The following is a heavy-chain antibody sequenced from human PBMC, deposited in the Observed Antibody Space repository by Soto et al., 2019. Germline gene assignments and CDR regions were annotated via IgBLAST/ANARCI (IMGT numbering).Heavy chain of an antibody. CDR1: GFSLSTSGVG. V-gene: IGHV2-5*02. D-gene: IGHD3-3*01. J-gene: IGHJ6*02. CDR2: IYWDDDK. CDR3: AHRPDYDFWSGYPDSGMDV. Sequence: QITLKESGPTLVKPTQTLTLTCTFSGFSLSTSGVGVGWIRQPPGKALEWLALIYWDDDKRYSPSLKSRLTITKDTXXNXVXXTMTTMDPVDTATYYCAHRPDYDFWSGYPDSGMDVWGQGTTVTVSS.